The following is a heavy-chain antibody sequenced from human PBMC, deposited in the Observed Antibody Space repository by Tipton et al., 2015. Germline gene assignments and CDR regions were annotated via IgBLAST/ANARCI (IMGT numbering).Heavy chain of an antibody. Sequence: TLSLTCTVSGGSVSSVSYYWSWIRQSPGKGLEWIGYISYSGTTNYNPSLNSRVTISVDTSKNQFFLRMTPVTAADTAVYYCARIRGRYVLDHWGQGTLVTVSS. CDR3: ARIRGRYVLDH. D-gene: IGHD3-16*01. J-gene: IGHJ4*02. V-gene: IGHV4-61*01. CDR1: GGSVSSVSYY. CDR2: ISYSGTT.